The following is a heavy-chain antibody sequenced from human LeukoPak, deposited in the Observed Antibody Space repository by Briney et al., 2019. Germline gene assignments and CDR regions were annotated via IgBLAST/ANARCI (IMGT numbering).Heavy chain of an antibody. Sequence: SETPSLTCTVSGASISSYCWNWIRQPPGKGLEWIGYIYYSGSTNYNPSLQSRVTISLDTSKNQFALRLSSVTAADTAVYYCARDWELGYWGQGTLVTVSS. J-gene: IGHJ4*02. V-gene: IGHV4-59*01. D-gene: IGHD1-26*01. CDR3: ARDWELGY. CDR1: GASISSYC. CDR2: IYYSGST.